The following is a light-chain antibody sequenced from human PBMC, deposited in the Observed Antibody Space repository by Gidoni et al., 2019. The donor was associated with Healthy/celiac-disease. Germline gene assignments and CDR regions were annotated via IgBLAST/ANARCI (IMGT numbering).Light chain of an antibody. J-gene: IGKJ2*01. CDR1: QSISSY. V-gene: IGKV1-39*01. CDR3: KQSDSTLYT. CDR2: AAA. Sequence: IQLTQSPSSLSASVGDRVTITCRASQSISSYLNCYQQKPGKAPKLLSYAAASLQSWVTSRFSGSGSGTDVTRTISSLQPEDCATYYCKQSDSTLYTFXQXTNLEIK.